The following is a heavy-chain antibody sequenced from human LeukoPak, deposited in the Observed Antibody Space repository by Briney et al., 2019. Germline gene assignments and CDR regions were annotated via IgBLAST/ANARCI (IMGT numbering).Heavy chain of an antibody. D-gene: IGHD3-16*01. CDR2: IKSNGDTI. CDR1: GFIFSSQS. Sequence: GGSLRLSCAASGFIFSSQSMNWVRQAPGKGLEWVSYIKSNGDTIHYADSVKGRFTISRDNAKNSLYLQMNSLRAEDTAVYYCAPGLGSYDSRGHAFDIWGQGTMVTVSS. J-gene: IGHJ3*02. CDR3: APGLGSYDSRGHAFDI. V-gene: IGHV3-48*01.